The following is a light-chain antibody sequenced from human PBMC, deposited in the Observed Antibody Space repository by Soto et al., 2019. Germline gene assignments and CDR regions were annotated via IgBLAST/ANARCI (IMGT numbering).Light chain of an antibody. CDR1: QSINSY. Sequence: EIVLTQSPATLSLSPGERATLSCRASQSINSYLAWFQQKPGQAPRLLIYDASNRATGISARFSGSGSGTDFTLTISSLEPEDFAVYYCQQSSNWPRTFGQGTKVDIK. J-gene: IGKJ1*01. CDR3: QQSSNWPRT. CDR2: DAS. V-gene: IGKV3-11*01.